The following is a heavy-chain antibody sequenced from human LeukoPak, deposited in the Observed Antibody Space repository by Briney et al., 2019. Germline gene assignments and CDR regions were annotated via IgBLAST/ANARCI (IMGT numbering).Heavy chain of an antibody. CDR3: VRGIGNYYDSGASDC. J-gene: IGHJ4*02. D-gene: IGHD3-10*01. Sequence: GGSLRLSCAASGITLSGYDVHWVRQSTGRGLEWVSGIGSVGDTYYAGSVKGRFIISREDAKKSLYLQMNSLRAGDTAVYYCVRGIGNYYDSGASDCWGQGTRVTVAP. V-gene: IGHV3-13*04. CDR1: GITLSGYD. CDR2: IGSVGDT.